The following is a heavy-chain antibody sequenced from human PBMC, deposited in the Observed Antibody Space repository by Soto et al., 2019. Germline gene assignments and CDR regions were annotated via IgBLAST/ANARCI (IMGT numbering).Heavy chain of an antibody. CDR2: IIPISDTT. Sequence: QVQLVQSGAEVKKPGSSVKVSCKASGGTFSSYAISWVRQAPGQGLEWMGGIIPISDTTNYAQKFQGRVTITADESTSTDYMELSSMRSEDTAVYYCARSQGSSTSLEIYYYYSYGMDVWGQGTTVTVSS. J-gene: IGHJ6*02. CDR3: ARSQGSSTSLEIYYYYSYGMDV. D-gene: IGHD2-2*01. CDR1: GGTFSSYA. V-gene: IGHV1-69*01.